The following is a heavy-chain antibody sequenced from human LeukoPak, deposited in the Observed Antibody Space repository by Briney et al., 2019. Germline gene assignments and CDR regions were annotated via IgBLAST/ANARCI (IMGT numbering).Heavy chain of an antibody. CDR3: ASEVYSSGWYPGWFDP. CDR1: GGSISSYY. Sequence: SETLSLTCTVSGGSISSYYWSWIRQPPGKGLEWIGYIYYSGSTNYNPSLKSRGTISVDTSKNQFPLTLSSVTAADTAVYYCASEVYSSGWYPGWFDPWGQGTLVTVSS. D-gene: IGHD6-19*01. V-gene: IGHV4-59*01. CDR2: IYYSGST. J-gene: IGHJ5*02.